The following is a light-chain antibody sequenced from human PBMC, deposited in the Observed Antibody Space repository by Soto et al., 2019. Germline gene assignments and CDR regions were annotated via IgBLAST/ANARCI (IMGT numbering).Light chain of an antibody. J-gene: IGLJ3*02. CDR3: QTWGTGINWV. CDR2: LTSDGSH. V-gene: IGLV4-69*01. CDR1: SGHSSYA. Sequence: QSVLTQSPSASASLGASVKLTCTLSSGHSSYAIAWHQLLPEKGPRFLMKLTSDGSHSKGDGIPDRFSGSSSGAERYLTISSLQSEDEADYYCQTWGTGINWVFGGGTKLTAL.